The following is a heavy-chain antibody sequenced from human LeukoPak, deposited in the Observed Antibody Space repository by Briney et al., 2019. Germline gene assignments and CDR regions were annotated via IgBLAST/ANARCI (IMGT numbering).Heavy chain of an antibody. CDR2: INPSGGST. Sequence: ASVKVSCKASGYTFTSYYMHWVRQAPGQGLEWMGIINPSGGSTSYAQKLQGRVTMTTDTSTSTAYMELRSLRSDDTAVYYCARDGEITIFGVVINHYYGMDVWGQGTTVTVSS. J-gene: IGHJ6*02. D-gene: IGHD3-3*01. CDR3: ARDGEITIFGVVINHYYGMDV. V-gene: IGHV1-46*01. CDR1: GYTFTSYY.